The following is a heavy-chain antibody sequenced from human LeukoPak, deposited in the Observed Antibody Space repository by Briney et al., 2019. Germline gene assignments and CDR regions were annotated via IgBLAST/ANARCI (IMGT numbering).Heavy chain of an antibody. Sequence: PGGSLRLSCAASGFTFNKVRMNWVRQGPGQGLEWVGRFTSKTDGGTTDYAAPVRGRFTISRDDSKDTLYLQMNSLKTEDTAVYYCTTAQFFNSSGSLAYWGQGTLATVSS. CDR2: FTSKTDGGTT. CDR3: TTAQFFNSSGSLAY. V-gene: IGHV3-15*01. D-gene: IGHD3-22*01. J-gene: IGHJ4*02. CDR1: GFTFNKVR.